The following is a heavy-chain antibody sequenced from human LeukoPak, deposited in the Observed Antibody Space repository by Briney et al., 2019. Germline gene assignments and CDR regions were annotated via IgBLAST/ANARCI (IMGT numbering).Heavy chain of an antibody. CDR2: ISGSAVDT. Sequence: GGSLRLSCAASGFTFSSYAMSWVRQAPGKGLEWVSAISGSAVDTWYAESVKGRFTISRDNSKDTLYLQMNSLRAEDTAVYYCAKDSMVRGVIIPIWGQGTLVTVSS. V-gene: IGHV3-23*01. CDR1: GFTFSSYA. CDR3: AKDSMVRGVIIPI. D-gene: IGHD3-10*01. J-gene: IGHJ4*02.